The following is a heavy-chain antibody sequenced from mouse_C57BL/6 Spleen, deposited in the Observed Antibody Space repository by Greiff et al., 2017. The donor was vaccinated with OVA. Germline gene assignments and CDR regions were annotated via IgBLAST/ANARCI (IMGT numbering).Heavy chain of an antibody. V-gene: IGHV1-19*01. CDR1: GYTFTDYY. CDR3: ARLRRGAWFAY. CDR2: INPYNGGT. D-gene: IGHD2-12*01. Sequence: EVHLVESGPVLVKPGASVKMSCKASGYTFTDYYMNWVKQSHGKSLEWIGVINPYNGGTSYNQKFKGKATLTVDKSSSTAYMQLSSLTSEDSAVYYCARLRRGAWFAYWGQGTLVTVSA. J-gene: IGHJ3*01.